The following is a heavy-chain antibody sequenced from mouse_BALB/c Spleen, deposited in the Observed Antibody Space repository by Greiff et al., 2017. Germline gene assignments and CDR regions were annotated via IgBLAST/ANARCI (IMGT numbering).Heavy chain of an antibody. Sequence: EVKLMESGGGLVQPKGSLKLSCAASGFTFNTYAMNWVRQAPGKGLEWVARIRSKSNNYATYYADSVKDRFTISRDDSQSMLYLQMNNLKTEDTAMYYCVRREGSSGYGGFAYWGQGTLVTVSA. CDR2: IRSKSNNYAT. D-gene: IGHD3-1*01. CDR3: VRREGSSGYGGFAY. V-gene: IGHV10-1*02. CDR1: GFTFNTYA. J-gene: IGHJ3*01.